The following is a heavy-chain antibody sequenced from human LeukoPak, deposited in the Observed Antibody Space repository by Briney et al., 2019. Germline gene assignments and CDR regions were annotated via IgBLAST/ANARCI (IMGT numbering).Heavy chain of an antibody. V-gene: IGHV1-2*02. CDR3: ARDRFAAAGNWFDP. CDR2: LNPNSGGT. Sequence: ASVKVSCKASGYTFTGYYMHWVRQAPGQGLAWMGWLNPNSGGTNYAQKFQGRVTMTRDTSISTAYMELSRLRSADTAVYYCARDRFAAAGNWFDPWGQGTLVTVSS. J-gene: IGHJ5*02. CDR1: GYTFTGYY. D-gene: IGHD6-13*01.